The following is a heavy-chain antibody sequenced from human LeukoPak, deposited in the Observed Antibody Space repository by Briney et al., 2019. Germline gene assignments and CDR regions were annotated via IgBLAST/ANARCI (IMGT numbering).Heavy chain of an antibody. J-gene: IGHJ6*02. CDR2: IYYNGST. V-gene: IGHV4-59*08. CDR1: GGSISSYY. Sequence: PSETLSLTCTVSGGSISSYYWCWIRQPPPQGLGWNWYIYYNGSTNYNPSLKSRATISVDTSKNQFSLKLSSVTAADTTVYYCARLTESIAAAGYYYYYGMDVWGQGTTVTVSS. D-gene: IGHD6-13*01. CDR3: ARLTESIAAAGYYYYYGMDV.